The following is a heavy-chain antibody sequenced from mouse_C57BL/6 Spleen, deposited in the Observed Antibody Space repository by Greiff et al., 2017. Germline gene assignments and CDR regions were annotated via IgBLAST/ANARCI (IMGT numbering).Heavy chain of an antibody. CDR1: GYTFTSYW. CDR2: INPSNGGT. CDR3: ARTRNPYYYARDY. Sequence: QVQLQQSGTELVKPGASVKLSCKASGYTFTSYWMHWVKQRPGQGLEWIGNINPSNGGTNYNEKFKSKATLTVDKSSSTAYMQLSSLTSEDSAVYYCARTRNPYYYARDYWGQGTSVTVSS. D-gene: IGHD2-1*01. V-gene: IGHV1-53*01. J-gene: IGHJ4*01.